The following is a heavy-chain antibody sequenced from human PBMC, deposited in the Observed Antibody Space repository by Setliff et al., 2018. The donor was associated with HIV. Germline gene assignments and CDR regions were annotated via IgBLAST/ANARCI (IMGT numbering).Heavy chain of an antibody. Sequence: PSETLSLTCTVSGDSIRSDSYYWSWIRQLPGKGLEWIGYINYSGFTYYNPSLKSRISISVDTSKNQFSLRLSSVTAADTAVYYCTRGGSMTTLTTWGQGTLVTVSS. CDR2: INYSGFT. D-gene: IGHD4-4*01. J-gene: IGHJ4*02. CDR1: GDSIRSDSYY. V-gene: IGHV4-31*03. CDR3: TRGGSMTTLTT.